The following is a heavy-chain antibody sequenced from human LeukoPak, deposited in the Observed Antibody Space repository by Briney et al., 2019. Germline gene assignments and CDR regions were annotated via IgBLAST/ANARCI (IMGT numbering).Heavy chain of an antibody. CDR3: ASGYSSGWYYFDY. Sequence: PWGSLRLSCAASGFTFSDYAMSWVRQAPGKGLEWVSAVSGGGRSTYYADSVKGRFTISRDTSKNTLYLQMNSLRAEDTAVYYCASGYSSGWYYFDYWGQGTLVTVSS. D-gene: IGHD6-19*01. V-gene: IGHV3-23*01. CDR2: VSGGGRST. J-gene: IGHJ4*02. CDR1: GFTFSDYA.